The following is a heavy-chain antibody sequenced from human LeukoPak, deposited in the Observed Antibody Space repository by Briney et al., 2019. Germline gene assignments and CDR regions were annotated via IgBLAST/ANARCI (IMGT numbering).Heavy chain of an antibody. V-gene: IGHV3-30-3*01. D-gene: IGHD1-1*01. J-gene: IGHJ4*02. CDR2: ISYDGSVK. CDR3: ARDRRYNWNDGTADFDY. Sequence: GGSLRLSCAASGFSFNTHAIHWVRQAPGKGLEWLAFISYDGSVKYYADSVRGRFTISRDNSENMVFLQMNSLRAEDTAVYYCARDRRYNWNDGTADFDYWGQGTLVTVSS. CDR1: GFSFNTHA.